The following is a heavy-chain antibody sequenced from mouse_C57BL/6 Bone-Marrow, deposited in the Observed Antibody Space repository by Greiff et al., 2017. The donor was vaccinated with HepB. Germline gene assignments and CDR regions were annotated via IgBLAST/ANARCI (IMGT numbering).Heavy chain of an antibody. CDR2: ISYDGSN. CDR3: AREENWDGWYFDV. CDR1: GYSITSGYY. D-gene: IGHD4-1*01. V-gene: IGHV3-6*01. J-gene: IGHJ1*03. Sequence: EVKLVESGPGLVKPSQSLSLTCSVTGYSITSGYYWNWIRQFPGNKLEWMGYISYDGSNNYNPSLKNRISITRDTSKNQFFLKLNSVTTEDTATYYCAREENWDGWYFDVWGTGTTVTVSS.